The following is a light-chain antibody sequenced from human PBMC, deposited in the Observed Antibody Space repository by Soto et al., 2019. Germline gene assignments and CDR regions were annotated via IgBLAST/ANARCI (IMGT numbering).Light chain of an antibody. J-gene: IGLJ1*01. Sequence: LTQPPSASGSPGQSVTISCTGTSSDVGGYNYISWYQQHPGKAPKLMIYEVSKRPSGVPDRFSGSKSGNTASLTVSGLQAEDEADYYCSSYAGSNNYVFGTGTKSPS. CDR1: SSDVGGYNY. CDR3: SSYAGSNNYV. CDR2: EVS. V-gene: IGLV2-8*01.